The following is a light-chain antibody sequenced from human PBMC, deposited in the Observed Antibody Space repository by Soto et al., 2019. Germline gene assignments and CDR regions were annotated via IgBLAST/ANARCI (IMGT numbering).Light chain of an antibody. CDR2: DAS. V-gene: IGKV3-11*01. J-gene: IGKJ5*01. CDR1: QSVSSY. CDR3: QQRSNWPPFT. Sequence: EIVLTQSPATLSLSPGERATLSCRASQSVSSYLAWYQTKPGQAPRLLIYDASNRATDIPARFSGSGSGTDFTLTISSLEPEDLAVYDCQQRSNWPPFTFGQGTRLELK.